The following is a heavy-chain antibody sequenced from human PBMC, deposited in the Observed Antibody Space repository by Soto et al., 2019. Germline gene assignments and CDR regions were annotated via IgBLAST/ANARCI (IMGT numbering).Heavy chain of an antibody. CDR1: GYTFTSYG. D-gene: IGHD2-15*01. CDR3: ARDSGDIVVVVAAMDDAFDI. CDR2: ISAYNGNT. V-gene: IGHV1-18*01. Sequence: ASVKVSCKASGYTFTSYGISWVRQAPGQGLEWMGWISAYNGNTNYAQKLQGRVTMTTDQSTSTAYMELRSLRSDDTAVYYCARDSGDIVVVVAAMDDAFDIWGQGTMVTVSS. J-gene: IGHJ3*02.